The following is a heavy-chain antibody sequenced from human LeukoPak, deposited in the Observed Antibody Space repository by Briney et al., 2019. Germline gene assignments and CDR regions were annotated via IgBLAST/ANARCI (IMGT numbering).Heavy chain of an antibody. CDR1: GYTFTSYG. CDR3: ARDFPITMIVVGIRDAFDI. Sequence: ASVKVSCKASGYTFTSYGISWVRQAPGQGLEWMGWISAYNGNTNYAQKLQGRVTVTTDTSTSTAYMELRSLRSDDTAVYYCARDFPITMIVVGIRDAFDIWGQGTMVTVSS. CDR2: ISAYNGNT. J-gene: IGHJ3*02. V-gene: IGHV1-18*01. D-gene: IGHD3-22*01.